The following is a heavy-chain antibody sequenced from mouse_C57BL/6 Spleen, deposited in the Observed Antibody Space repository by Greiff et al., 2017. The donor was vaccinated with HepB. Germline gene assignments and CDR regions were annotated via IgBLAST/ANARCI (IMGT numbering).Heavy chain of an antibody. Sequence: QVQLQQSGAELARPGASVKLSCKASGYTFTSYGISWVKQRTGQGLEWIGEIYPRSGNTYYNEKFKGKATLTADKSSSTAYMELRSLTSEDSAVYFCARPSYGNYPYYYAMDYWGQGTSVTVSS. J-gene: IGHJ4*01. CDR3: ARPSYGNYPYYYAMDY. D-gene: IGHD2-10*01. V-gene: IGHV1-81*01. CDR2: IYPRSGNT. CDR1: GYTFTSYG.